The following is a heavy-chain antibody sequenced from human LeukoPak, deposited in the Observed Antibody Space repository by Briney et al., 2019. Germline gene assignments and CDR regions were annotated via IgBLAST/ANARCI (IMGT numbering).Heavy chain of an antibody. Sequence: GGSLRLSCAASGFTFSSYGMHWVRQAPGKGLEWVAFIWYDGSNKYYADSVKGRFTISRDNSKNTLFLQLNSLRAEDTAVYYCAKSIASAGDYWGQGTLVTVSS. CDR3: AKSIASAGDY. CDR1: GFTFSSYG. J-gene: IGHJ4*02. CDR2: IWYDGSNK. V-gene: IGHV3-30*02. D-gene: IGHD6-13*01.